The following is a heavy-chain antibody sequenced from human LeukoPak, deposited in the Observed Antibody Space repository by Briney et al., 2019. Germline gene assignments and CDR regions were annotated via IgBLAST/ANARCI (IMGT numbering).Heavy chain of an antibody. V-gene: IGHV3-48*01. J-gene: IGHJ6*03. CDR3: ARDRKGNYYMDV. CDR2: ISSSSSTI. CDR1: GFTFSSYG. D-gene: IGHD3-10*01. Sequence: GGSLRLSCAASGFTFSSYGMSWVRQAPGKGLEWVSYISSSSSTIYYADSVKGRFTISRDNAKNSLYLQMNSLRAEDTAVYYCARDRKGNYYMDVWGKGTTVTVSS.